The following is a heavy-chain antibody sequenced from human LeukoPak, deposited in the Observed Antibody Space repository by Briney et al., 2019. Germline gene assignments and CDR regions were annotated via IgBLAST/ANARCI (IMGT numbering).Heavy chain of an antibody. CDR3: ARDGGFWSGYTNYYYGMDV. V-gene: IGHV4-59*01. D-gene: IGHD3-3*01. CDR2: IYYSGST. J-gene: IGHJ6*02. CDR1: GGSISTYY. Sequence: SETLSLTCTVSGGSISTYYWNWIRQPPGKGLEWIGYIYYSGSTNYNPSLKSRVTISVDTSKNQFSLKLSSVTAADTAVYYCARDGGFWSGYTNYYYGMDVWGQGTTVTVSS.